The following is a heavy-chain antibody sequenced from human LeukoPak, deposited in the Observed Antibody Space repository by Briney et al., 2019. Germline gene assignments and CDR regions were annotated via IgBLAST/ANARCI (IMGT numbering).Heavy chain of an antibody. CDR2: ISSSGITI. CDR3: ARVQGGGYRTADY. V-gene: IGHV3-48*01. D-gene: IGHD6-19*01. Sequence: GGSLRLSCAASGFTFSSYDMNWVRQAPGKGLEWVSYISSSGITIFYADSVRGRFTISRDNSKNTLFLQMNSLRSEDTAMYYCARVQGGGYRTADYWGQGTLVTVSS. CDR1: GFTFSSYD. J-gene: IGHJ4*02.